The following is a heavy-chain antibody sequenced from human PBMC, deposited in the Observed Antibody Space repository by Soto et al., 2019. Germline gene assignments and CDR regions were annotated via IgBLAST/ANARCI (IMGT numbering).Heavy chain of an antibody. CDR3: AKDLGSGKPYYYYAMDV. V-gene: IGHV3-30*04. CDR2: VSYDGSNK. J-gene: IGHJ6*02. CDR1: GFTFRRYA. Sequence: QVQLVESGGGVVQPGRSLKMSCAVSGFTFRRYAMHWVRQAPGKGLEWVAFVSYDGSNKYYAESVKGRFIISRDKSENTLYLQMNSLRAEDTAVYYCAKDLGSGKPYYYYAMDVWGQGTTVTVSS. D-gene: IGHD3-10*01.